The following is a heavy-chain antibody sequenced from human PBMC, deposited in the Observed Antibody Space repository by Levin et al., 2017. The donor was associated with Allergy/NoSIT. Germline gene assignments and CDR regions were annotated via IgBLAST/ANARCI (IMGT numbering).Heavy chain of an antibody. Sequence: QTGESLKISCVASGFTFSDSWMTWVRQPLGKGLEWVANIKPDGGEKYYAESVKGRFTISRDNAKNSLFLQMNYLGTDDTAVYFCARDTKVGGEAWGQGTLVTVSS. CDR1: GFTFSDSW. CDR2: IKPDGGEK. CDR3: ARDTKVGGEA. D-gene: IGHD6-19*01. J-gene: IGHJ5*02. V-gene: IGHV3-7*03.